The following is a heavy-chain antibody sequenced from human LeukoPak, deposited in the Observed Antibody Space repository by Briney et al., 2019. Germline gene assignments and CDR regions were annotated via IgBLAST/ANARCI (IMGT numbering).Heavy chain of an antibody. CDR1: GYSFTNYW. J-gene: IGHJ6*02. Sequence: EDSLKISCKGSGYSFTNYWINWVRQMPGKGLEWMGRIEPTDSYTNYSPSFQGHVTISADKSISTAYLQWSSLKASDTAMYYCARHSRPSMVRGAAGGMDVWGQGTTVIVSS. CDR2: IEPTDSYT. D-gene: IGHD3-10*01. V-gene: IGHV5-10-1*01. CDR3: ARHSRPSMVRGAAGGMDV.